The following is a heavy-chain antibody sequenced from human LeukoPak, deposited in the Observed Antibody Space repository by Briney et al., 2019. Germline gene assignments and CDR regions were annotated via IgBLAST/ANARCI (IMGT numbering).Heavy chain of an antibody. CDR3: AATSVGATINDAFDI. CDR1: GFTFTNSA. Sequence: GASVKVSCKASGFTFTNSAVQWVRQARGQRLECIGWIVVGRGSTNNAQKLQERVTITRDMSTGTAFLELGSLRSEDTAVYYCAATSVGATINDAFDIWGQGTMVTVSS. V-gene: IGHV1-58*01. CDR2: IVVGRGST. J-gene: IGHJ3*02. D-gene: IGHD1-26*01.